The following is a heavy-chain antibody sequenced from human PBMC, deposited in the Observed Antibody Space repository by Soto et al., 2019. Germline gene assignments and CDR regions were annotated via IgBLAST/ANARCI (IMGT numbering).Heavy chain of an antibody. J-gene: IGHJ5*02. Sequence: QVQLVESGGGVVQPGRSLRLSCAASGFTFSSYGMHWVRQAPGKGLEWVAVIWYDGSNKYYADSVKGRFTISRDNSKNTLYLQMNSLRAEDTAVYYCARDTGVAVGKNWFDPWGQGTLVTVSS. D-gene: IGHD6-19*01. CDR3: ARDTGVAVGKNWFDP. CDR1: GFTFSSYG. V-gene: IGHV3-33*01. CDR2: IWYDGSNK.